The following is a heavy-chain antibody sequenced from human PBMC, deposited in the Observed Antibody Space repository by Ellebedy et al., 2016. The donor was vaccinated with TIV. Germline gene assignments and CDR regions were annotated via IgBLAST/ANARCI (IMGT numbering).Heavy chain of an antibody. J-gene: IGHJ3*01. D-gene: IGHD3-10*01. CDR3: AMGCFFDTRHYYNGRKGFAV. CDR1: GYSLRDLS. Sequence: AASVKVSCKVSGYSLRDLSIHWVRQAPERGLEWMGGIDRERGEAVFAREVQGRVTMTEDTSTNTAYMEFSSLTSEDTAVYFCAMGCFFDTRHYYNGRKGFAVWGQGTVVAVSS. CDR2: IDRERGEA. V-gene: IGHV1-24*01.